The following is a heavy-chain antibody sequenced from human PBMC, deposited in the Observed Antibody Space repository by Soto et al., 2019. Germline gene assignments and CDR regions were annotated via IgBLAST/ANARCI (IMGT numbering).Heavy chain of an antibody. Sequence: SVKVSCKASGGTFSSYAISRVRQAPGQGLEWMGGIIPIFGTANYAQKFQGRVTITADESTSTAYMELSSLRSEDTAVYYCAIYCSSTSCTGSFDYWGQGTLVTVSS. CDR2: IIPIFGTA. CDR3: AIYCSSTSCTGSFDY. V-gene: IGHV1-69*13. CDR1: GGTFSSYA. D-gene: IGHD2-2*01. J-gene: IGHJ4*02.